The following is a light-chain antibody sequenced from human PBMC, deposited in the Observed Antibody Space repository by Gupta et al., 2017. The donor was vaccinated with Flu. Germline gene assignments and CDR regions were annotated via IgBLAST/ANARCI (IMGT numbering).Light chain of an antibody. CDR2: SIN. V-gene: IGLV8-61*01. Sequence: QTVVTQEPSFTVSPGGTVPLTCGLSSGSVSPSHYPSWYQQTPGQAPRTPIYSINNRSSGVPDRFSGSIVGGRAALTITGAQADDECDYYCLLFLGGGIWVFGGGTKLTVL. CDR3: LLFLGGGIWV. J-gene: IGLJ3*02. CDR1: SGSVSPSHY.